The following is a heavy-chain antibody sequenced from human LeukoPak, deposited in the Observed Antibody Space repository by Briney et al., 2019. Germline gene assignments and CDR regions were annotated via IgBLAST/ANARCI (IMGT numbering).Heavy chain of an antibody. CDR2: VSGSGGST. CDR3: ARAPVTLVISWFDP. CDR1: GFTFTTYA. V-gene: IGHV3-23*01. J-gene: IGHJ5*02. D-gene: IGHD3-10*01. Sequence: GGSLRLSCAASGFTFTTYAMSWVRRAPGEGLEWVSSVSGSGGSTYYADSVKGRFTISRDNSKNTLYLQMNSLRAEDTAVYYCARAPVTLVISWFDPWGQGSLVTVSS.